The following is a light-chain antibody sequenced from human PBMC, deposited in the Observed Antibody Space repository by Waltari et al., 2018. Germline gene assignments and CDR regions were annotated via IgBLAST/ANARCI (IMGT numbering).Light chain of an antibody. Sequence: QSALTQPASVSGSPGQSITISCSGTSADIGRYNLVAWYQQVPGNAPKLVIYAVTERPSVVSNSFSCSKSGNTASLTISGLQTEDEADYYCSSFESSRTWLFGGGTKLTVL. CDR1: SADIGRYNL. J-gene: IGLJ3*02. CDR3: SSFESSRTWL. CDR2: AVT. V-gene: IGLV2-23*02.